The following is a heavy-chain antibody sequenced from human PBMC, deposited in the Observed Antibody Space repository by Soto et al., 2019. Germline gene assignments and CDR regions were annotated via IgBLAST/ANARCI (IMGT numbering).Heavy chain of an antibody. D-gene: IGHD3-3*01. CDR2: IDTSGTKI. CDR3: ASHYDMWSGYLSPVDY. Sequence: QVQLVESGGDLVKPGGSLRLSCAASGYTFSDYYMSWIRQAPGKGLEWISYIDTSGTKIYYADSVKGRCTITRDNAKNSLYLEMNSLRDEDTAVYYCASHYDMWSGYLSPVDYWGQGTLVTVSS. V-gene: IGHV3-11*01. J-gene: IGHJ4*02. CDR1: GYTFSDYY.